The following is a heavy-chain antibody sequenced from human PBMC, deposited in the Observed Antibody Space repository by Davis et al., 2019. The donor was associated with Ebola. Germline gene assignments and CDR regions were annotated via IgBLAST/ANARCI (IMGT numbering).Heavy chain of an antibody. Sequence: ASVQVSCKASGYTFTGYYMHWVRQAPGQGLEWMGRINPNSGGTNYAQKFQGRVTMTRDTSISTAYMELSRLRSDDTAVYYCARDVAQLANANWIDPWGQGTLVTVSS. CDR3: ARDVAQLANANWIDP. V-gene: IGHV1-2*06. D-gene: IGHD6-13*01. CDR1: GYTFTGYY. CDR2: INPNSGGT. J-gene: IGHJ5*02.